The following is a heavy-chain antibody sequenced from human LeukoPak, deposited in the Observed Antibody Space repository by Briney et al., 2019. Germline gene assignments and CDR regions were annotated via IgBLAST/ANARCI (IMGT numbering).Heavy chain of an antibody. J-gene: IGHJ4*02. Sequence: PSETLSLTCTVSGGSISSYYWSWIRQPAGKGLEWIGRIYTSGSPNYNPSLKSRVTMSVDTSKNQFSLKLSSVTAADTAVYYCAREADSSGWYGEVDYWGQGTLVTVSS. D-gene: IGHD6-19*01. CDR3: AREADSSGWYGEVDY. V-gene: IGHV4-4*07. CDR2: IYTSGSP. CDR1: GGSISSYY.